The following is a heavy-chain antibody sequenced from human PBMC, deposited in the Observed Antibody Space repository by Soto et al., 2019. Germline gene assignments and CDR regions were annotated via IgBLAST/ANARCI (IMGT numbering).Heavy chain of an antibody. Sequence: GGSLRLSYTASGFTFSSYAMHWVRQAPGKGLEWVAFISHDGNNTYYADSVKGRFSISRDNSKNTLYLQMNSLRTEDTAMFYCARPRYSCDSTSYSDGHRADYWGLGTLVTVSS. D-gene: IGHD3-22*01. J-gene: IGHJ4*02. CDR1: GFTFSSYA. CDR3: ARPRYSCDSTSYSDGHRADY. V-gene: IGHV3-30-3*01. CDR2: ISHDGNNT.